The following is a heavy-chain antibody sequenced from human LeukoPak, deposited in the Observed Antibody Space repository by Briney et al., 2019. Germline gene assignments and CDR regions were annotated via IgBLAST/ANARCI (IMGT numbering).Heavy chain of an antibody. D-gene: IGHD2/OR15-2a*01. Sequence: ASVKVSCKASGYTFTSYGISWVRQAPGQGLEWMGWISAYNGNTNYAQKLQGRVTMTTDTSTSTAYMELRSLRSDDTAVYYCAKKEYYDGPALYWGQGTLVTVSS. V-gene: IGHV1-18*01. CDR1: GYTFTSYG. CDR3: AKKEYYDGPALY. J-gene: IGHJ4*02. CDR2: ISAYNGNT.